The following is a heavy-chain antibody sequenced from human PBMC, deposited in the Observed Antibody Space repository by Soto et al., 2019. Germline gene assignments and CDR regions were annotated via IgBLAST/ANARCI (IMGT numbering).Heavy chain of an antibody. Sequence: QVQLVQSGAEVRKPGSSVKVSCKASGGTFSSYAINWVRQAPGQGLEWMGAIVPILGTPNYAQNFQGRVTITADKSTSTAYMEMSSLRSEDTAVYYCAREPTTENGVWGQGTLITVSS. D-gene: IGHD4-17*01. CDR3: AREPTTENGV. CDR2: IVPILGTP. V-gene: IGHV1-69*06. J-gene: IGHJ4*02. CDR1: GGTFSSYA.